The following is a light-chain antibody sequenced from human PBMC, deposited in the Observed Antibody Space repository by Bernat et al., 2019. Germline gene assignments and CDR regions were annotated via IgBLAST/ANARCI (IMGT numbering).Light chain of an antibody. CDR1: SGYSNYK. CDR2: VGTGGIVG. CDR3: GADHGSGSNFVWV. V-gene: IGLV9-49*01. Sequence: QPVLTQPPSASASLGASVTLTCTLSSGYSNYKVDWYQQRPGKGPRFVMRVGTGGIVGSKGEGIPVRFSVLGSGLKRYLTIKNIQEEDESDYHCGADHGSGSNFVWVFGGGTKLTVL. J-gene: IGLJ2*01.